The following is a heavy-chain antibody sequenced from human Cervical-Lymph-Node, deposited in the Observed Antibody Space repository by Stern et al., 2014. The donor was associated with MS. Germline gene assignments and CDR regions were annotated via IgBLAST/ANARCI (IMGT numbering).Heavy chain of an antibody. Sequence: QVQLQESGPGLVKPSETLSLTCTVSGTSIINYYWTWIRQPPGKGLEWIGYISASGSVAYNPSLKSRLTMSVDTSTNLFSLRLSSVTAADTAVYFCARGDARSFGSDYYYPGLDVWGQGTTISVS. CDR1: GTSIINYY. J-gene: IGHJ6*02. D-gene: IGHD2-8*01. V-gene: IGHV4-59*01. CDR2: ISASGSV. CDR3: ARGDARSFGSDYYYPGLDV.